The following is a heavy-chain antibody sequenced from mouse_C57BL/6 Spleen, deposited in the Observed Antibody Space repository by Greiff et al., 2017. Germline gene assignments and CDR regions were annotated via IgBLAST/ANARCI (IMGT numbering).Heavy chain of an antibody. CDR1: GYTFTTYP. Sequence: VQGVESGAELVKPGASVKMSCKASGYTFTTYPIEWMKQNHGKSLEWIGNFHPYNDDTKYNEKFKGKATLTVEKSSSTVYLELSRLSSDASAVYYCARGYDNDVYYFDYWGQGTTLTVSS. CDR2: FHPYNDDT. D-gene: IGHD2-4*01. CDR3: ARGYDNDVYYFDY. V-gene: IGHV1-47*01. J-gene: IGHJ2*01.